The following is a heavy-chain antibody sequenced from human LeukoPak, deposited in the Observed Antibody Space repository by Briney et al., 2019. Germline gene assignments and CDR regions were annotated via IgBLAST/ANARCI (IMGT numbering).Heavy chain of an antibody. CDR1: GFTFSSYS. Sequence: PGGSLRLSCAASGFTFSSYSMNWVHQAPGKGLEWVSYISSSSSTIYYADSVKGRFTISRDNAKNSLYLQMNSLRDEDTAVYYCARGFERGISGSYYWGQGTLVTVSS. CDR2: ISSSSSTI. V-gene: IGHV3-48*02. D-gene: IGHD1-26*01. CDR3: ARGFERGISGSYY. J-gene: IGHJ4*02.